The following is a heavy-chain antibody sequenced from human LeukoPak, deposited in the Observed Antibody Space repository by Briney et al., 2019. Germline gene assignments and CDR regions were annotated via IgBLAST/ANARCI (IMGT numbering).Heavy chain of an antibody. CDR1: GGSISSSSYY. CDR3: ATESVVTGEFDP. Sequence: KPSETLSLTCTVSGGSISSSSYYWGWIRQPPGKGLEWIGSIYYSGSTYYNPSLKSRVTISVDTSKNQFSLKLSSVTAADTAVYSCATESVVTGEFDPWGQGTLVTVSS. J-gene: IGHJ5*02. D-gene: IGHD4-23*01. CDR2: IYYSGST. V-gene: IGHV4-39*01.